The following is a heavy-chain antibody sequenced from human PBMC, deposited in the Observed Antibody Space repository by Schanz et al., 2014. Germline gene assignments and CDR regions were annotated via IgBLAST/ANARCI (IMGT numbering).Heavy chain of an antibody. CDR2: ISGSSRTI. Sequence: EVQLLESGGGLVQPGGSLRLSCEASGFSFGNYGMSWVRQAPGKGLEWVSYISGSSRTIYYADSMKGRFTVSRDNAENALLLQMNSLRAEDTAVYYCARDFLLEQLGYSHYYYAMDVWGQGTTVTVSS. CDR1: GFSFGNYG. V-gene: IGHV3-48*01. CDR3: ARDFLLEQLGYSHYYYAMDV. D-gene: IGHD2-15*01. J-gene: IGHJ6*02.